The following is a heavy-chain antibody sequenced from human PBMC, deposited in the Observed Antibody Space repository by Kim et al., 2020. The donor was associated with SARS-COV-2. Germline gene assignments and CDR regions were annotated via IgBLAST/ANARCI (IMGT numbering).Heavy chain of an antibody. CDR2: NYYSGST. Sequence: SETLSLTCTVSGGSISSSSYYWGWIRQPPGKGLVWIGSNYYSGSTYYNPSLKSRVTISVDTSKNQFSLKLSSVTAADTAVYYCATRYYDFWSSSYGMDVWGQGTTVTVSS. D-gene: IGHD3-3*01. CDR1: GGSISSSSYY. V-gene: IGHV4-39*01. CDR3: ATRYYDFWSSSYGMDV. J-gene: IGHJ6*02.